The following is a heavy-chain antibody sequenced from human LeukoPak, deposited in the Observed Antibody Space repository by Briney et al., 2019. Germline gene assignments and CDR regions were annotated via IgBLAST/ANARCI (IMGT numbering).Heavy chain of an antibody. CDR1: GGSISGSSYY. D-gene: IGHD3-10*01. Sequence: PSETLSLTCTVSGGSISGSSYYWGWIRQPPGKGLVWIGSIYYSGSTYYNPSLKSRVTISVDTSKNQFSLKLNSVTATDAIVYFCARHYGPWGQGTLVTVSS. J-gene: IGHJ1*01. CDR3: ARHYGP. CDR2: IYYSGST. V-gene: IGHV4-39*01.